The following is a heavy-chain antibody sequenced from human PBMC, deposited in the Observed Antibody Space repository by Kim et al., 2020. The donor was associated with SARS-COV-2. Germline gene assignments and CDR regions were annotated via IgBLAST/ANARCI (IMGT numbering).Heavy chain of an antibody. D-gene: IGHD3-9*01. CDR2: INAGNGNT. CDR3: ARYRLRYFDWSILPAYYFDY. Sequence: ASVKVSCKASGYTFTSYAMHWVRQAPGQRLEWLGWINAGNGNTKYSQKFQGRVTITRDTSASTAYMELSSLRSEDTAVYYCARYRLRYFDWSILPAYYFDYWGQGTLVTVSS. J-gene: IGHJ4*02. V-gene: IGHV1-3*01. CDR1: GYTFTSYA.